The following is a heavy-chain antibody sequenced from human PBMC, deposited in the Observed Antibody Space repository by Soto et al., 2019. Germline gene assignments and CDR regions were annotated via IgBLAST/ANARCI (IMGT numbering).Heavy chain of an antibody. CDR1: GFTFSSYE. CDR3: ARGREWGIDY. CDR2: ISNSGSTI. D-gene: IGHD3-3*01. V-gene: IGHV3-48*03. J-gene: IGHJ4*02. Sequence: EVQLVESGGGLVQPGGSLRLSCAASGFTFSSYEMNWVRQAPGRGLEWISYISNSGSTIWYPDSVRGRFTISRDNAKNSLDLQMNSLRVEDTAVYYCARGREWGIDYWGQGTLVTVSS.